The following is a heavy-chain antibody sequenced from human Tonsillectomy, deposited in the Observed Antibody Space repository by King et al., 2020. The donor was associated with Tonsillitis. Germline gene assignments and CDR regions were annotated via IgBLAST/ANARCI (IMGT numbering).Heavy chain of an antibody. V-gene: IGHV4-34*01. CDR3: ARAKGYRSSWQLPQGFDP. CDR2: INHSGST. Sequence: VQLPQWGAGLLKPSETLSLTCAVYGGSFSDYYWSWIRQPPGKGLEWIGEINHSGSTNYNPSLKSRVTIAVDKSKNQFSLKMSSVTAADTAVYYFARAKGYRSSWQLPQGFDPWGQGTLVTVSS. CDR1: GGSFSDYY. J-gene: IGHJ5*02. D-gene: IGHD6-13*01.